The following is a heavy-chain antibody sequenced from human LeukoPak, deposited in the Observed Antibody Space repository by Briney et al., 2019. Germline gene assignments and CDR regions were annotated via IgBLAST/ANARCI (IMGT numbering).Heavy chain of an antibody. V-gene: IGHV3-23*01. J-gene: IGHJ4*02. CDR3: TRGRTDSGSYYLDY. D-gene: IGHD1-26*01. CDR1: GFTFSSYA. Sequence: PGGSLRLSCAASGFTFSSYAMSWVRQAPGKGLEWVSAISGSGGSTYYADSVKGRFTISRDNSKNTLYLQMNSLRAEDTAVYYCTRGRTDSGSYYLDYWGQGTLVTVSS. CDR2: ISGSGGST.